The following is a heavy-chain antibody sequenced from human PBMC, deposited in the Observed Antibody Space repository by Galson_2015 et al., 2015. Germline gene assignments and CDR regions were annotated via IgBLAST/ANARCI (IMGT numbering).Heavy chain of an antibody. CDR1: GGSVSSGSYY. Sequence: SETLSLTCTVSGGSVSSGSYYWSWIRQPPGKGLEWIGYIYYSGSTNYNPSLKSRVTISVDTSKNQFSLKLSSVTAADTAVYYCARVPTRNWFDPWGQGTLVTVSS. CDR2: IYYSGST. J-gene: IGHJ5*02. V-gene: IGHV4-61*01. CDR3: ARVPTRNWFDP.